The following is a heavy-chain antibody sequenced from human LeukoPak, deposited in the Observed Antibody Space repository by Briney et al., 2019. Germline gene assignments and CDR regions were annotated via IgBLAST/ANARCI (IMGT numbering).Heavy chain of an antibody. D-gene: IGHD6-13*01. CDR3: ARAGYSSSWLRDY. V-gene: IGHV3-66*01. CDR2: IYSGGIT. CDR1: GFTVSSNY. Sequence: GGSLRLSCAASGFTVSSNYMSWVRQAPGKGLEWVSVIYSGGITYYADSVKGRFTISRDNSKNTLYLQMNSLRAEDTAVYYCARAGYSSSWLRDYWGQGTLVTVSS. J-gene: IGHJ4*02.